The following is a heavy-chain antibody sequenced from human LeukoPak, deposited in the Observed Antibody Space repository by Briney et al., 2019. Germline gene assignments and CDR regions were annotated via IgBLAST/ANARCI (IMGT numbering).Heavy chain of an antibody. D-gene: IGHD3-22*01. V-gene: IGHV3-73*01. CDR3: TLLHYYDSSGYHDY. Sequence: GGSLKLSCAASGFTFSGSAMHWVRQASGKGLEWVGRIRSKANSYATAYAASVKGRFTISRDDSKNTAYLQMDSLKTEDTAVYYCTLLHYYDSSGYHDYWGQGTLVTVSS. CDR2: IRSKANSYAT. J-gene: IGHJ4*02. CDR1: GFTFSGSA.